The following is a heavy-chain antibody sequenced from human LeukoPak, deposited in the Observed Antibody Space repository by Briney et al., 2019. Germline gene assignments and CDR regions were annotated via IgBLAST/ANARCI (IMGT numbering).Heavy chain of an antibody. J-gene: IGHJ4*02. CDR1: GFIFSSYA. CDR2: IRYDGSNK. D-gene: IGHD6-13*01. CDR3: AKDRSSSNWYYFDY. V-gene: IGHV3-30*02. Sequence: PGGSLRLSCAASGFIFSSYAMHWVRQAPGKGLEWVAFIRYDGSNKYYADSVKGRFTISRDNSKNTLYLQMNSPRPEDTAVYYCAKDRSSSNWYYFDYWGQGTLVTVSS.